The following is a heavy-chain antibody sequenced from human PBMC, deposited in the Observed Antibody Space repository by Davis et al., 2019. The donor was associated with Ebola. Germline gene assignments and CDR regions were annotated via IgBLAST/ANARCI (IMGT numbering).Heavy chain of an antibody. CDR2: ISSSSSYI. Sequence: PGGSLRLSCAASGFTFSGSAMHWVRQAPGKGLEWVSSISSSSSYIYYADSVKGRFTISRDNAKNSLYLQMNSLRAEDTAVYYCARGGSGIFGGDAFDIWGQGTMVTVSS. CDR3: ARGGSGIFGGDAFDI. J-gene: IGHJ3*02. CDR1: GFTFSGSA. V-gene: IGHV3-21*01. D-gene: IGHD3-3*02.